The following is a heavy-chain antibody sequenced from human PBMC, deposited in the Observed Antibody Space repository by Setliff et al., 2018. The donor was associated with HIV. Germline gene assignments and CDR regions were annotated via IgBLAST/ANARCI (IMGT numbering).Heavy chain of an antibody. J-gene: IGHJ4*02. CDR3: ARMRLDGGYSYDY. D-gene: IGHD5-12*01. V-gene: IGHV4-61*09. CDR2: IFTSGST. CDR1: GGSISSGSYY. Sequence: KSSETLSLTCNVSGGSISSGSYYWSWIRQPAGKGLDWVGHIFTSGSTNYNPSLKSRVTISVDTSKNLFSLKLSSVTAADTGVYYCARMRLDGGYSYDYWGQGTLVTVSS.